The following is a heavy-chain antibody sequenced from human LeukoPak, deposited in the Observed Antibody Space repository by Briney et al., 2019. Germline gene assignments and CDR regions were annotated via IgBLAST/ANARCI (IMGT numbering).Heavy chain of an antibody. CDR3: AGGYDILTGYYAEDAFDI. V-gene: IGHV1-58*02. Sequence: ASVKVSCKASGFTFTSSAMQWVRQARGQRLEWIGWIVVGSGNTNYAQKFQERVTITRDMSTSTAYMELSSLRSEDTAVYYCAGGYDILTGYYAEDAFDIWGQGTMVTVSS. J-gene: IGHJ3*02. CDR1: GFTFTSSA. CDR2: IVVGSGNT. D-gene: IGHD3-9*01.